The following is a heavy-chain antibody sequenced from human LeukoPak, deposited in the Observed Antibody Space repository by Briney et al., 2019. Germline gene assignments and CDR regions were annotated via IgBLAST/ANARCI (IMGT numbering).Heavy chain of an antibody. Sequence: SETLSLTCTVSGGSISSYYRSWIRQPPGKGLEWIGYIYYSGSTNYNPSLKSRVTISVDTSKNQFSLKLSSVTAADTAVYYCARHPSYYNRIDYWGQGTLVTVSS. CDR2: IYYSGST. CDR3: ARHPSYYNRIDY. D-gene: IGHD3-22*01. J-gene: IGHJ4*02. CDR1: GGSISSYY. V-gene: IGHV4-59*08.